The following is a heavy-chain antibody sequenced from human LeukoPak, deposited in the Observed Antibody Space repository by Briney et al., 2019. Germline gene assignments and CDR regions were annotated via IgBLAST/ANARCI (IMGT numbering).Heavy chain of an antibody. Sequence: SETLSLTCPVSGGSISSYYWSWIRQPPGKGLEWIGYIYYSGSTNYNPSLKSRVTISVDTSKNQFSLKLSSVTAADTAVYYCARAYLVLEWDQYYFDYWGQGTLVTVSS. CDR1: GGSISSYY. J-gene: IGHJ4*02. V-gene: IGHV4-59*01. CDR3: ARAYLVLEWDQYYFDY. CDR2: IYYSGST. D-gene: IGHD3-3*01.